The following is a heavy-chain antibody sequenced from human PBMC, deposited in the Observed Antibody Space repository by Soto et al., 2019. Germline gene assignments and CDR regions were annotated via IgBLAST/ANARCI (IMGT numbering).Heavy chain of an antibody. V-gene: IGHV3-23*01. CDR3: AKVIWGSYRNVDY. CDR2: ISGSGGGT. D-gene: IGHD3-16*02. CDR1: GFTFSRFA. J-gene: IGHJ4*01. Sequence: PGGSLRLSCAASGFTFSRFAMSWVRQAPGKGLEWVSAISGSGGGTYYADSVKGRFTISRDNSKNTLYLQMNSLRAEDTAIYYCAKVIWGSYRNVDYWGHGTLVTVSS.